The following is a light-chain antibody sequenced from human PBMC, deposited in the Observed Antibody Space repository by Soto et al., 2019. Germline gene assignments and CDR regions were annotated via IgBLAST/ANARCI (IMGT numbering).Light chain of an antibody. CDR2: DAS. Sequence: AIQLTQSPSSLSASVGARVPSTFLASQGISSYLGWYQQNPGKAPKLLIYDASGLESGVPSRFSGSGSGTEFTLTISSLQPDDFATYYCQQYNSYPWTFGQGTKVDI. J-gene: IGKJ1*01. CDR1: QGISSY. CDR3: QQYNSYPWT. V-gene: IGKV1-13*02.